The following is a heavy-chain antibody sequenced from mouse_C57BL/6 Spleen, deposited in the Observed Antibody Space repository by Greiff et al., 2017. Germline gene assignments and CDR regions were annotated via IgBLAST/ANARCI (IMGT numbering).Heavy chain of an antibody. J-gene: IGHJ3*01. V-gene: IGHV1-52*01. CDR2: IDPSDSET. CDR3: AIYPSWFAY. Sequence: QVHVKQPGAELVRPGSSVKLSCKASGYTFTSYWMHWVKQRPIQGLEWIGNIDPSDSETHYNQKFKDKATLTVDKSSSTAYMQLRSLTSEDSAVYYCAIYPSWFAYWGQGTLVTVAA. CDR1: GYTFTSYW.